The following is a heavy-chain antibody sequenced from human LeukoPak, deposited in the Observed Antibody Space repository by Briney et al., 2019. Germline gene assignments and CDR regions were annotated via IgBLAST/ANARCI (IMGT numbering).Heavy chain of an antibody. CDR1: GGSISSYY. J-gene: IGHJ4*02. CDR3: ARSPVWQQLAHFDY. Sequence: SGTLSLTCTVSGGSISSYYWSWIRQPPGKGLEWIGYIYYSGSTNYNPSLKSRVTISVDTSKNQSSLKLSSVTAADTAVYYCARSPVWQQLAHFDYWGQGTLVTVSS. D-gene: IGHD6-13*01. V-gene: IGHV4-59*01. CDR2: IYYSGST.